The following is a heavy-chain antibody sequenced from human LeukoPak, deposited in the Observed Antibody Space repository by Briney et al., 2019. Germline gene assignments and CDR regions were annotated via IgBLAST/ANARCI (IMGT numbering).Heavy chain of an antibody. Sequence: GSSLRLSCAASGFTFEDYDVHGVRQATGGGLEGVSGMCWSSGSIGYADSVKGRFTISRDNAKNSLYLQMNSLRAEDAALYYCAKDTGSAVPAAMPSYYYGMDVWGQGTTVTVSS. V-gene: IGHV3-9*01. CDR2: MCWSSGSI. D-gene: IGHD2-2*01. CDR1: GFTFEDYD. J-gene: IGHJ6*02. CDR3: AKDTGSAVPAAMPSYYYGMDV.